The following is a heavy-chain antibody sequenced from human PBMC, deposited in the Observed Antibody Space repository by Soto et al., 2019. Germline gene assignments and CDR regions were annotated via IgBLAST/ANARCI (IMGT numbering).Heavy chain of an antibody. CDR2: IWYDGSNK. CDR3: ARDPNYDILTGYQAGLAFDI. J-gene: IGHJ3*02. CDR1: GFTFSSYG. Sequence: GGSLRLSCAASGFTFSSYGMHWVRQAPGEGLEWVAVIWYDGSNKYYADSVKGRFTISRDNSKNTLYLQMNSLRAEDTAVYYCARDPNYDILTGYQAGLAFDIWGQGTMVTVSS. V-gene: IGHV3-33*01. D-gene: IGHD3-9*01.